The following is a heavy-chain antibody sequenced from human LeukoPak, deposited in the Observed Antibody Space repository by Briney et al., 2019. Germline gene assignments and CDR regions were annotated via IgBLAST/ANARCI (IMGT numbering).Heavy chain of an antibody. V-gene: IGHV3-43*02. Sequence: GGSLRLSCAASAFSFDDSAMHWVRQAPGKGLEWVSLISGDGGGTYYADSVKGRFTISRDNSENSLYLQMSSLRTEDSAMYYCARAGSSWDFDYWGRGTLVTVSS. CDR3: ARAGSSWDFDY. J-gene: IGHJ4*02. CDR2: ISGDGGGT. D-gene: IGHD6-13*01. CDR1: AFSFDDSA.